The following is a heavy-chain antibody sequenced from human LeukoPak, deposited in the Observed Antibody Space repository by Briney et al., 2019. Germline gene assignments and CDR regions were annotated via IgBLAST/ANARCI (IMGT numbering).Heavy chain of an antibody. V-gene: IGHV3-23*01. CDR3: AKDLGYCTNGVCYNHFDY. CDR1: GFTFRSYA. CDR2: IGGSGGTT. Sequence: HPGGSLRLSRAGSGFTFRSYAMSWVRQSPGKGLEWVSAIGGSGGTTYYADSVKGRFTISRDNSKNTLYLQMNSLRAEDTAVYYCAKDLGYCTNGVCYNHFDYWGQGTLVTVSS. D-gene: IGHD2-8*01. J-gene: IGHJ4*02.